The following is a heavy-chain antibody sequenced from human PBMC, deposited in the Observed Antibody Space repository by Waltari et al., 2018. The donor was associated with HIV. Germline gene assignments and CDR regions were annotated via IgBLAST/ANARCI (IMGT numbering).Heavy chain of an antibody. CDR1: GFTFSSYA. J-gene: IGHJ4*02. CDR2: ISYEGSNK. Sequence: QVQLVESGGGVVQPGRSLRLSCAASGFTFSSYAIHWVRQAPGKGCECVSVISYEGSNKYYADSVKCRFTISRDNSKNTLYRQMNSLSAEDTAVYYCAGGGYGWLPDGYWGQGTLVTVSS. V-gene: IGHV3-30*16. D-gene: IGHD5-18*01. CDR3: AGGGYGWLPDGY.